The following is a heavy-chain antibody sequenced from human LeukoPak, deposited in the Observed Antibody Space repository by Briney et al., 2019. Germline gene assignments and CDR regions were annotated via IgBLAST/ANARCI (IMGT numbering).Heavy chain of an antibody. Sequence: SETLSLTCTVSGGSISSSSYYWGWIRQPPGKGLEWIGSIYYSGSTYYNPSLKSRVTISVHTSKNQFSLKLSSVTAADTAVYYCARHRVRLSNIDVRGKPTTPTNSS. J-gene: IGHJ6*03. CDR3: ARHRVRLSNIDV. CDR1: GGSISSSSYY. D-gene: IGHD6-25*01. CDR2: IYYSGST. V-gene: IGHV4-39*01.